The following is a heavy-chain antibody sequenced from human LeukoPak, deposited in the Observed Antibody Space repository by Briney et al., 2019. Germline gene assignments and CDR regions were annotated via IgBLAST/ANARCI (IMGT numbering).Heavy chain of an antibody. V-gene: IGHV7-4-1*02. D-gene: IGHD5-18*01. J-gene: IGHJ4*02. CDR1: GYSFTTYG. Sequence: ASVKVSCKASGYSFTTYGMNWVRQAPGQGLEWMGWINTNTGNPTYAQDFTGRFVFSLDTSISTAYLQISSLKAEDTAVYYCAREAGPRGYSYGLRAYWGQGTLVTVSS. CDR2: INTNTGNP. CDR3: AREAGPRGYSYGLRAY.